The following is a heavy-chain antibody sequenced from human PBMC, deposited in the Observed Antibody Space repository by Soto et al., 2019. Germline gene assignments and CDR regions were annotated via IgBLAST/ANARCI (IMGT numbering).Heavy chain of an antibody. Sequence: SETLSLTCTVSGGSISSYYWSWIRQPPGKGLEWIGYIYYSGSTNYNPSLKSRVTISVDTSKSQFSLKLSSVTAADTAVYYCARDKGDYVFDYYYGMDVWGQGTTVTVSS. CDR2: IYYSGST. J-gene: IGHJ6*02. V-gene: IGHV4-59*01. D-gene: IGHD4-17*01. CDR3: ARDKGDYVFDYYYGMDV. CDR1: GGSISSYY.